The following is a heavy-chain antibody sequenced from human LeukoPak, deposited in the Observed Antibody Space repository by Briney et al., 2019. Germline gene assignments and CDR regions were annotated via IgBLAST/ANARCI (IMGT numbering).Heavy chain of an antibody. V-gene: IGHV3-23*01. CDR3: AKESLRSPNSFDY. J-gene: IGHJ4*02. D-gene: IGHD2-21*02. CDR2: IGSDDTP. Sequence: PGGSLRLSCAASGFTLSSSAISWVRQAPGKGLKWVSAIGSDDTPYYADSVKGRFTISRDNSKNTAYLQMNSLRAEDTAVYYCAKESLRSPNSFDYWGLGTLVTVSS. CDR1: GFTLSSSA.